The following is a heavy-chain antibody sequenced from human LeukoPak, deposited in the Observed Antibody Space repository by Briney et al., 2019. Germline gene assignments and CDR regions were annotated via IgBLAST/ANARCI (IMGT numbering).Heavy chain of an antibody. CDR2: ISYDGSNK. CDR3: AIPWYGSGGTAHSPSFYYYGMDV. J-gene: IGHJ6*02. D-gene: IGHD6-19*01. V-gene: IGHV3-30*03. Sequence: GGSLRLSCAASGFIFGSYVMHCVRQAPGKGLEWVAVISYDGSNKYYADSVKRRFTTSRDNSKSTLYLQMNSLRAEDTAVYYCAIPWYGSGGTAHSPSFYYYGMDVWGQGTTVTVSS. CDR1: GFIFGSYV.